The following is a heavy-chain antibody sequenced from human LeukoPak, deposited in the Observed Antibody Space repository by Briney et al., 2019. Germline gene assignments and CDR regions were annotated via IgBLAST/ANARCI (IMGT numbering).Heavy chain of an antibody. V-gene: IGHV4-4*07. J-gene: IGHJ6*02. CDR2: VYRSGST. Sequence: PSEALSLTCTVSGGSISDSYWAWMRQSAGKGLEWIGRVYRSGSTSYNPSLKSRIAISVDTSKNQFSLKLSSVTAADTAVYYCARADYYGMDVWGQGTTVTVSS. CDR3: ARADYYGMDV. CDR1: GGSISDSY.